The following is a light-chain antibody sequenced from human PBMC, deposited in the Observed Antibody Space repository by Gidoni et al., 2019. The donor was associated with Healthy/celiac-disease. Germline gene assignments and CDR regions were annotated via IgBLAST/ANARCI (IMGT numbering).Light chain of an antibody. J-gene: IGKJ4*01. V-gene: IGKV1-9*01. Sequence: RVTITCRASQGISSYLAWYQQKPGKAPKLLIYAASTLQSGVPSRFSGSGSGTEFTLTISSLQPEDFATYYCQQLNSYLPLTFGGGTKVEIK. CDR1: QGISSY. CDR2: AAS. CDR3: QQLNSYLPLT.